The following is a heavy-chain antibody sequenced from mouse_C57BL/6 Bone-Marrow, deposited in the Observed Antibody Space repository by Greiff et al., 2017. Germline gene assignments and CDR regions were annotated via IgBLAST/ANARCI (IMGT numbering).Heavy chain of an antibody. D-gene: IGHD3-2*02. Sequence: EVKLQESGGGLVQPKGSLKLSCAASGFTFNTYAMHWVRQAPGKGLEWVARIRSKSSNDATYYADSVKDRFTTSRDDSQSILYLQMNNLKTEDTAMYYGVEQDSSGPRAIDYWGQGTSVTVSS. CDR3: VEQDSSGPRAIDY. J-gene: IGHJ4*01. CDR2: IRSKSSNDAT. CDR1: GFTFNTYA. V-gene: IGHV10-3*01.